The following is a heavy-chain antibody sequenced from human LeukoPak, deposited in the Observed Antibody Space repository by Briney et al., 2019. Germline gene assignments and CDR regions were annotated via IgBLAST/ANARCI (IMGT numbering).Heavy chain of an antibody. D-gene: IGHD3-10*01. CDR1: GFSFSSYG. Sequence: PGRSLRLSCAASGFSFSSYGMPWVRQAPGKGLEWVAVTWYDGSNKYDADSVKGRFTISRDNSKNTLYLQMNILRAEDTAVYYCAKEYYYGSGSYYTKPYFFDYWGQGTLVTVSS. J-gene: IGHJ4*02. CDR3: AKEYYYGSGSYYTKPYFFDY. CDR2: TWYDGSNK. V-gene: IGHV3-33*06.